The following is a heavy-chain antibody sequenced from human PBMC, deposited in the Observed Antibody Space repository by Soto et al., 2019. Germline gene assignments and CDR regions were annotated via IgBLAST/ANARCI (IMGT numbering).Heavy chain of an antibody. CDR2: LNQDGSQK. J-gene: IGHJ3*02. D-gene: IGHD3-10*01. CDR1: GFTFTDYW. CDR3: ARDCVVRDPGAFDI. Sequence: PGGSLRLSCAASGFTFTDYWMSWVRQAPGKGLEWVANLNQDGSQKNCVDSLKGRFTISRDNAKSSVYLQLNSLRAEDTAVYYCARDCVVRDPGAFDIWGQGTMVTVSS. V-gene: IGHV3-7*03.